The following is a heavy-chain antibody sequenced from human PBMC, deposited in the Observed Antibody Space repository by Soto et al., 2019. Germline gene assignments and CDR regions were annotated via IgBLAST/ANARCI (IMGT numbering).Heavy chain of an antibody. CDR3: ARLPGYCSGDSCRIDY. J-gene: IGHJ4*02. Sequence: PSETLSLTCAVYGGSFSGYSWTWIRQPPGTGLEWIGEINHSGSTNYNPSLKSRVTISVDTSKNQFSLKLSSVTAADTAVYFCARLPGYCSGDSCRIDYWGQGTLVTVSS. V-gene: IGHV4-34*01. D-gene: IGHD2-15*01. CDR1: GGSFSGYS. CDR2: INHSGST.